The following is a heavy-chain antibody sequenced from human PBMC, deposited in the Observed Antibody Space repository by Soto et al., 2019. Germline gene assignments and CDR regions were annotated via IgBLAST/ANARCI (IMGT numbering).Heavy chain of an antibody. J-gene: IGHJ6*02. CDR3: ATLWGSGSSAHYYYGMDV. Sequence: GGSLRLSCAASGFTFSSYAMSWVRQAPGKGLEWVSAISGSGGSTYYADSVKGRFTISRDNSKNTLCLQMNSLRAEDTAVYYCATLWGSGSSAHYYYGMDVWGQGTTVTVSS. D-gene: IGHD1-26*01. V-gene: IGHV3-23*01. CDR1: GFTFSSYA. CDR2: ISGSGGST.